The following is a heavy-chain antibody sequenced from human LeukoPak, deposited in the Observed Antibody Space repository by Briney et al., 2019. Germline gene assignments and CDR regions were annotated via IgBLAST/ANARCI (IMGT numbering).Heavy chain of an antibody. CDR3: TRRRYDFWSGADFDY. CDR1: GFTFSGSA. CDR2: IRSKANSYAT. Sequence: PGGSLRLSCATSGFTFSGSAIHWVRQASGKGLEWVGRIRSKANSYATAYAASVKGRFTISRDDSKNTAYLQMNSLKTEDTAVYYCTRRRYDFWSGADFDYWGQGTLVTVSS. V-gene: IGHV3-73*01. D-gene: IGHD3-3*01. J-gene: IGHJ4*02.